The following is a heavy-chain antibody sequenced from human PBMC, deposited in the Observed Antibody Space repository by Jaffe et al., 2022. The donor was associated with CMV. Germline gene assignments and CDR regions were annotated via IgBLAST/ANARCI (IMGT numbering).Heavy chain of an antibody. CDR1: GGSVTTFK. Sequence: QVQLQESGPGLVKPSETLSLTCSVSGGSVTTFKWSWIRQPAGKALEWIGRIYDSGRTNYNPSLKSRVAMSVDTSKNQLSLHLSSVTAADTAMYYCARDGDYYYYGMDVWGQGTAVTVSS. J-gene: IGHJ6*02. CDR3: ARDGDYYYYGMDV. D-gene: IGHD3-16*01. CDR2: IYDSGRT. V-gene: IGHV4-4*07.